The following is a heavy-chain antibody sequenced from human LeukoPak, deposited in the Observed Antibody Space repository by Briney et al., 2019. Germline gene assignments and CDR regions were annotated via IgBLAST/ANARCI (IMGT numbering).Heavy chain of an antibody. V-gene: IGHV4-59*02. CDR2: IYYSGST. D-gene: IGHD6-19*01. CDR3: ARDPAVTGWSDAFDI. CDR1: GGSVSSYY. J-gene: IGHJ3*02. Sequence: SETLSLTCTVSGGSVSSYYWSWIRQPPGKGLEWIGYIYYSGSTNYNPPLKSRVTISVDTSKNQFSLKLSSVTAADTAVYYCARDPAVTGWSDAFDIWGQGTMVTVSS.